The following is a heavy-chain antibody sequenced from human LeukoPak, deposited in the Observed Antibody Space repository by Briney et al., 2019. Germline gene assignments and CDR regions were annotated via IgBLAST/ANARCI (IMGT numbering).Heavy chain of an antibody. V-gene: IGHV4-59*01. CDR1: CGPISSYY. CDR3: ASVGLRFLEWLY. J-gene: IGHJ4*02. CDR2: IYYSGST. Sequence: KPSETLSLTCAVFCGPISSYYWSWIRQPPGKGLEWIGYIYYSGSTNYNPSLKSRVTISVDTSKNQFSLKLSSVTAADTAVYYCASVGLRFLEWLYWGQRTPVTVSS. D-gene: IGHD3-3*01.